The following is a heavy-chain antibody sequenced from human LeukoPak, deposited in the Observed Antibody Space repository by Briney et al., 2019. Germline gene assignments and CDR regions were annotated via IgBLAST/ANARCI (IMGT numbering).Heavy chain of an antibody. Sequence: SETLSLTCTVSGGSISSGGYYWSWIRQHPGKGLEWIGYIYYSGSTYYNPSLKSRVTISVDTSKNQFSLKLSSVTAADTAVYYCARARGITIFGVVIRQAFDIWGQGTMVTVSS. D-gene: IGHD3-3*01. V-gene: IGHV4-31*03. CDR1: GGSISSGGYY. J-gene: IGHJ3*02. CDR2: IYYSGST. CDR3: ARARGITIFGVVIRQAFDI.